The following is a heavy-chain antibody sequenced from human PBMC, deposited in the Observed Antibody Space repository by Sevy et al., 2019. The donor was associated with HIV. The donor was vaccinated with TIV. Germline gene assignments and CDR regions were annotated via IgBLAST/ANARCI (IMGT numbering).Heavy chain of an antibody. Sequence: AGSLRLSCAASGFTFSSYAMNWVRQAPGKGLEWVSGISGSGGSGDKTNYADSVKGRFTISRDDSKNSLYLQLNSLRAEDTAIYYCARKYDSSGYFDYWGQGTLVTVSS. CDR2: ISGSGGSGDKT. D-gene: IGHD3-22*01. CDR3: ARKYDSSGYFDY. CDR1: GFTFSSYA. V-gene: IGHV3-23*01. J-gene: IGHJ4*02.